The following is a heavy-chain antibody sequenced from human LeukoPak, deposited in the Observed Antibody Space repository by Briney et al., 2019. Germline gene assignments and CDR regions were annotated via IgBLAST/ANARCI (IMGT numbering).Heavy chain of an antibody. CDR3: ARGLSTVVTPSGWFDP. CDR2: INPNSGGT. Sequence: ASVKVSCKVSGYTLTELSMHWVRQAPGQGLEWMGWINPNSGGTNYAQKFQGRVTMTRDTSISTAYMELSRLRSDDTAVYYCARGLSTVVTPSGWFDPWGQGTLVTVSS. CDR1: GYTLTELS. J-gene: IGHJ5*02. D-gene: IGHD4-23*01. V-gene: IGHV1-2*02.